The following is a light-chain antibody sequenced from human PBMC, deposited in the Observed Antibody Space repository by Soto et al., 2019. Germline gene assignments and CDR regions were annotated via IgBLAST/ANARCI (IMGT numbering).Light chain of an antibody. Sequence: QSALTQPRSVSGSPGQSVTISCTGTSSDVGGYNFVSWYQQHPGKAPKLMIYDGSKRPSWVPDRFSGSKSGNTASLTISGLQAENKADYYCCSYAGSYTWVFGTGTKLTVL. J-gene: IGLJ1*01. CDR1: SSDVGGYNF. CDR3: CSYAGSYTWV. CDR2: DGS. V-gene: IGLV2-11*01.